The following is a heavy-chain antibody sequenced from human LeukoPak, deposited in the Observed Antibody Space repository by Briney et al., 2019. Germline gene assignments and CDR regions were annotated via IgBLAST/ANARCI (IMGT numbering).Heavy chain of an antibody. J-gene: IGHJ4*02. D-gene: IGHD6-13*01. V-gene: IGHV3-23*01. Sequence: PGGSLRLSCAASGFTFSSYGMSWVRQAPGKGPEWVSAISGSGGSTYYADSVKGRFTISRDNSKNTLYLQMNSLRAEDTAVYYCAKDHQAAGSFAYWGQGTLVTVSS. CDR3: AKDHQAAGSFAY. CDR1: GFTFSSYG. CDR2: ISGSGGST.